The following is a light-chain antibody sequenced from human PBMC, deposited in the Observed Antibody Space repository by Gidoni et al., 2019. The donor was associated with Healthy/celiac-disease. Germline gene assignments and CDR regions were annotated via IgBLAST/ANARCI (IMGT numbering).Light chain of an antibody. V-gene: IGKV1-5*01. CDR1: QSISSW. J-gene: IGKJ2*01. CDR2: DAS. CDR3: QQYNSYSYT. Sequence: DIQITQSPSTLSASVGDRVTITCRASQSISSWLAWYPQKPGKAPKLLIYDASSLESGVPSRFSGSGSGTEFTLTISSLQPDDFATYYCQQYNSYSYTFGQGTKLEIK.